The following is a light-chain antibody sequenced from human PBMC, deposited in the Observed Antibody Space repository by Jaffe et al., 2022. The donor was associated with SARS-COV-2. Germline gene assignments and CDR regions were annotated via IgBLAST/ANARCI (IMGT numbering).Light chain of an antibody. Sequence: DIQMTQSPSSVSASVGDRVTITCRASQGISSSSAWYQQKPGKAPKLLIYATFNLQSGVPSRFSGSGSGIDFTLTISSLQPEDFATYYCQQTYNFPYTFGQGTKLEIK. CDR2: ATF. V-gene: IGKV1-12*01. CDR3: QQTYNFPYT. J-gene: IGKJ2*01. CDR1: QGISSS.